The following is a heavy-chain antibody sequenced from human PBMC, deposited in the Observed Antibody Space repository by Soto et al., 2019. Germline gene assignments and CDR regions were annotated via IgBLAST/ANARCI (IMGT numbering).Heavy chain of an antibody. CDR2: ISWNSETI. Sequence: GGSLRLSCGASGFTVSSNYMHWVRQAPGKGLEWVSGISWNSETIDYADSVKGRFTISRDNAKSSLFLQMNSLRPDDTALYYCAKDMKWGGMTTIHYFDSWGQGTLVTVSS. D-gene: IGHD4-17*01. CDR1: GFTVSSNY. CDR3: AKDMKWGGMTTIHYFDS. J-gene: IGHJ4*02. V-gene: IGHV3-9*01.